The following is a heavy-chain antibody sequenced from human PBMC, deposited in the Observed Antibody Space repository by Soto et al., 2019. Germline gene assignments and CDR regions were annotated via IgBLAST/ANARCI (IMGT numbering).Heavy chain of an antibody. Sequence: EVQLLESGGELVQPGGSLRLSCAASGFAFTTYAMTWVRQSPGKGLEWVSCITNSGGSTYFADSVKGRFTISRDNSKSTLYLHMRSLSAEDTAVYYCARGGPRDGYRDLDYWGPGTQVTVSS. CDR3: ARGGPRDGYRDLDY. D-gene: IGHD5-18*01. J-gene: IGHJ4*02. CDR2: ITNSGGST. V-gene: IGHV3-23*01. CDR1: GFAFTTYA.